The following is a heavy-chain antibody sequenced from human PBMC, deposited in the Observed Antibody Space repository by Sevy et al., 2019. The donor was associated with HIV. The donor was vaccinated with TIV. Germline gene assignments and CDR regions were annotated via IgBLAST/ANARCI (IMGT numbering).Heavy chain of an antibody. CDR3: AKASTFWSGYYSNDAFDI. CDR1: GFTFSSYA. Sequence: GGSLRLSCAASGFTFSSYAMSWVRQAPGKGLEWVSAISGSGGSTYYADSVKGRFTISRDNSKNTLYLQMNSLRAEDTAVYYGAKASTFWSGYYSNDAFDIWGQGTMVTVSS. J-gene: IGHJ3*02. V-gene: IGHV3-23*01. CDR2: ISGSGGST. D-gene: IGHD3-3*01.